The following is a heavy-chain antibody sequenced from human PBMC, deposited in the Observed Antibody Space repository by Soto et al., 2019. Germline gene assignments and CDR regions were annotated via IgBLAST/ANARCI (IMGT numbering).Heavy chain of an antibody. CDR3: ARDSVRDSSGWFGNYYYGMDV. Sequence: QVQLVQSGAEVKKPGASVKVSCKASGYTFTSYGISWVRQAPGQGLEWMGWISAYNGNTNYAQQLQGRVTMTTDTSTSTAYMELRSLRSDDTTVYYCARDSVRDSSGWFGNYYYGMDVWGQGTTVTVSS. V-gene: IGHV1-18*01. J-gene: IGHJ6*02. D-gene: IGHD6-19*01. CDR2: ISAYNGNT. CDR1: GYTFTSYG.